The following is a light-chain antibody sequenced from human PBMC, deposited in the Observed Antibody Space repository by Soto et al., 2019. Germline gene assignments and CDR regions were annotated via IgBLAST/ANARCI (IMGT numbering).Light chain of an antibody. CDR1: SSDVGAYNY. CDR2: EVT. J-gene: IGLJ3*02. V-gene: IGLV2-8*01. CDR3: SSFASSNTWV. Sequence: QSALTQPPSASGSPGQSVTISCTGTSSDVGAYNYVSWYQQHAGKAPKLVIYEVTKRPSGVPDRFSGSTSANTASLTVSGLQAEDEADYYRSSFASSNTWVFGGGTKLTVL.